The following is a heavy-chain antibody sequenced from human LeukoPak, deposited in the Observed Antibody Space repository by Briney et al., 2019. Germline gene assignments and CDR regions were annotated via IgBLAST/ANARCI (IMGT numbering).Heavy chain of an antibody. CDR1: GFSLSTSGVG. CDR3: AHIYFGARRYYYYYMDV. V-gene: IGHV2-5*02. J-gene: IGHJ6*03. D-gene: IGHD3-3*01. CDR2: IYWDDDK. Sequence: SGPTLVNPTQTLTLTCTFSGFSLSTSGVGVGWIRQPPGKALEWLALIYWDDDKRYSPSLKSRLTITKDTSKNQVVLTMTNMDPVDTATYYCAHIYFGARRYYYYYMDVWGKGTTVTVSS.